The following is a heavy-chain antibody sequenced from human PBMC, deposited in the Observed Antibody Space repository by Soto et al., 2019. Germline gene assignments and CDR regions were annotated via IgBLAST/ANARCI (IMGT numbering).Heavy chain of an antibody. CDR2: IYYSGST. J-gene: IGHJ4*02. CDR3: SRHGILTGYYNALQYYFDY. Sequence: SETLSLTCTVSGGSISSYYWSWIRQPPGKGLEWIGYIYYSGSTNYNPSLKSRVTISVDTSKNQFSLKLSSVTAADTAVYYCSRHGILTGYYNALQYYFDYWGQGTLVTVSS. D-gene: IGHD3-9*01. CDR1: GGSISSYY. V-gene: IGHV4-59*08.